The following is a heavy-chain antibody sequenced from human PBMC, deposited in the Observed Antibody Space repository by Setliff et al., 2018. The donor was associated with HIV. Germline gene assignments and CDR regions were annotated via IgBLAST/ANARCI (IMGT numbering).Heavy chain of an antibody. CDR3: ARDITVAGGGAMGVY. V-gene: IGHV3-48*01. Sequence: PGGSLRLSCAASGFTLSTYSMNWVRQAPGKGLEWVAYITPSSDIIYYADSVKGRFTISRDNAKNSLCLQMNSLRADDRAVYYCARDITVAGGGAMGVYWGQGTLVTVSS. D-gene: IGHD6-19*01. CDR2: ITPSSDII. CDR1: GFTLSTYS. J-gene: IGHJ4*02.